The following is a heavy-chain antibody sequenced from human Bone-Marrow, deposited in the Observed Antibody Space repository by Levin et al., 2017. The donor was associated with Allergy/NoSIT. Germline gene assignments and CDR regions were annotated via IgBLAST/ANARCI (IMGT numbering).Heavy chain of an antibody. Sequence: SGGSLRLSCAASGFTVTTNFMSWVRQAPGKGLEWVSMLYSDGTTHYTDSVKGRFTISRDNSKNTLFLQMNSLRAEDTAVYHCARWSGTYYDYWGQGTLVTVSS. CDR1: GFTVTTNF. V-gene: IGHV3-53*01. J-gene: IGHJ4*02. CDR2: LYSDGTT. D-gene: IGHD3-3*01. CDR3: ARWSGTYYDY.